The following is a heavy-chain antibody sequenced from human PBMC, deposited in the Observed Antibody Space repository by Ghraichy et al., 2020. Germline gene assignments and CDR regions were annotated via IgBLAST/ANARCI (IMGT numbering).Heavy chain of an antibody. CDR3: ARGSRVWFGELHYYGMDV. J-gene: IGHJ6*02. Sequence: SETLSLTCAVYGGSFSGYYWSWIRQPPGKGLEWIGEINHSGSTNYNPSLKSRVTISVDTSKNQFSLKLSSVTAADTAVYYCARGSRVWFGELHYYGMDVWGQGTTVTVSS. D-gene: IGHD3-10*01. V-gene: IGHV4-34*01. CDR1: GGSFSGYY. CDR2: INHSGST.